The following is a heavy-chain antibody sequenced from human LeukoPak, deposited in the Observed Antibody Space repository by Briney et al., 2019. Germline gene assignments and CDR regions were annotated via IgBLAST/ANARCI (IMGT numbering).Heavy chain of an antibody. V-gene: IGHV3-13*01. CDR1: GFTFSSSG. CDR2: IGTAGDT. D-gene: IGHD5-18*01. CDR3: AKDSSFLQLSD. Sequence: PGGSLRLSCAASGFTFSSSGMHWVRQATGKGLEWVSAIGTAGDTYYPGSVKGRFTISRENAKNSLYLQMNSLRAEDTAVYYCAKDSSFLQLSDWGQGTLVTVSS. J-gene: IGHJ4*02.